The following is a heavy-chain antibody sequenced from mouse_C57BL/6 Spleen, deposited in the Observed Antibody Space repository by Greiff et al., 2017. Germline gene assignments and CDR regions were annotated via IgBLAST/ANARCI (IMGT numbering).Heavy chain of an antibody. CDR3: ARMITTVVATNYFDY. CDR2: INPYNGGT. CDR1: GYTFTDYY. D-gene: IGHD1-1*01. V-gene: IGHV1-19*01. J-gene: IGHJ2*01. Sequence: EVKLQESGPVLVKPGASVKMSCKASGYTFTDYYMNWVKQSHGKSLEWIGVINPYNGGTSYNQKFKGKATLTVDKSSSTAYMELNSLTSEDSAVYYCARMITTVVATNYFDYWGQGTTLTVSS.